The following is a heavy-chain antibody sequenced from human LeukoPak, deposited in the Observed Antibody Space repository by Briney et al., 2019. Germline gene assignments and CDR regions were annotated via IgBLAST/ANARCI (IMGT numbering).Heavy chain of an antibody. J-gene: IGHJ6*03. CDR2: INAGNGNT. D-gene: IGHD2-15*01. CDR1: GYTFTSYA. Sequence: GASVKVSCKAYGYTFTSYAMHWVRQAPGQRLEWMGWINAGNGNTKYSQEFQGRVTITRDTSASTAYMELSSLRSEDMAVYYCARGPSGGYCSGGSCYSPHYYMDVWGKGTTVTVSS. V-gene: IGHV1-3*03. CDR3: ARGPSGGYCSGGSCYSPHYYMDV.